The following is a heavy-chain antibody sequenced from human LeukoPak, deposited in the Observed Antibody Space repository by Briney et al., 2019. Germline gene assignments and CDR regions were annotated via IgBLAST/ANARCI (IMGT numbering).Heavy chain of an antibody. CDR2: INPSGGST. J-gene: IGHJ3*02. D-gene: IGHD3-22*01. CDR3: ARVINYYDSSGNAFDI. CDR1: GYTFTSYY. V-gene: IGHV1-46*03. Sequence: GASVKVSCKASGYTFTSYYMHWVRQAPGQGLEWMGIINPSGGSTSYAQKFQGRVTMTRDTSTSKVYMELSSLRSEDTAVYYCARVINYYDSSGNAFDIWGQGTMVTVSS.